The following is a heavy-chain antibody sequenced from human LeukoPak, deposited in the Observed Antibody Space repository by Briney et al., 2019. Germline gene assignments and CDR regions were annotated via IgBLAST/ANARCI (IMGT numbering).Heavy chain of an antibody. CDR3: ARDCGGDCYLRAYYYYMDV. D-gene: IGHD2-21*02. Sequence: GGSLRLSCAASGFTFSSYSMNWVRQAPGKGLEWVSSISSSSSYIYYADSVKGRFTISRDNAKNSLYLQMNSLRAEDTAVYYCARDCGGDCYLRAYYYYMDVWGKGTTVTVSS. CDR2: ISSSSSYI. CDR1: GFTFSSYS. V-gene: IGHV3-21*01. J-gene: IGHJ6*03.